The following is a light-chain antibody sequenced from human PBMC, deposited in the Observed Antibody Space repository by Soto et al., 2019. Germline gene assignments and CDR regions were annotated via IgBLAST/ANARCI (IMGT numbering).Light chain of an antibody. Sequence: QSALTQPASVSGSPGQSITISCTGTSSDVGGYNYVSWYQQHPGKAPTLMIYEVRNRPSGVSNRFSGSKSGNTASLTISGLQAEDEADYYCISYRTSSPYVFGSGTKLTVL. CDR2: EVR. V-gene: IGLV2-14*01. CDR1: SSDVGGYNY. CDR3: ISYRTSSPYV. J-gene: IGLJ1*01.